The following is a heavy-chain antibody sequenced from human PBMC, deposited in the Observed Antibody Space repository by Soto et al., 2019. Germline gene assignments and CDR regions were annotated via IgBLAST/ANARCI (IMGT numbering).Heavy chain of an antibody. V-gene: IGHV1-69*13. Sequence: EASVKVSCKASGGTFSSYAISWVRQAPGQGLEWMGGIIPIFGTANYTQKFQGRVTITADESTSTAYMELSSLRSEDTAVYYCASKLGDGPTPTLDYWGQGTLVTVSS. CDR3: ASKLGDGPTPTLDY. J-gene: IGHJ4*02. D-gene: IGHD1-26*01. CDR1: GGTFSSYA. CDR2: IIPIFGTA.